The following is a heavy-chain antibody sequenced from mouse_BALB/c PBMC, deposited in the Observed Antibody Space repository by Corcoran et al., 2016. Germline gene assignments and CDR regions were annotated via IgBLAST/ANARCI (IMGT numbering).Heavy chain of an antibody. Sequence: QIQLVQSGPELKKPGETVKISCKASGYTFTNYGMNWVKQAPGKGLKWMGWINTNTGEPTYAEEFKGRFAFSLETSASTAYLQINNLKNEETATYFGANRYYGYSWFVYLAQGTLFTVSA. CDR2: INTNTGEP. CDR1: GYTFTNYG. D-gene: IGHD2-2*01. V-gene: IGHV9-3*02. J-gene: IGHJ3*01. CDR3: ANRYYGYSWFVY.